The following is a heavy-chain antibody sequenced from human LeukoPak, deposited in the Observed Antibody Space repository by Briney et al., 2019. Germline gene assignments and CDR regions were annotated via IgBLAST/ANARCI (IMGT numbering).Heavy chain of an antibody. CDR3: AKVSSVLLWFREFVSFDY. J-gene: IGHJ4*02. Sequence: GGSLRLSCAASGFTFSSYAMSWVRPAPGKGLEWVSAISGSGGSTYYADSVKGRFTISRDNSKNTLYLQMNSLRAEDTAVYYCAKVSSVLLWFREFVSFDYWGQGTLVTVSS. CDR2: ISGSGGST. CDR1: GFTFSSYA. V-gene: IGHV3-23*01. D-gene: IGHD3-10*01.